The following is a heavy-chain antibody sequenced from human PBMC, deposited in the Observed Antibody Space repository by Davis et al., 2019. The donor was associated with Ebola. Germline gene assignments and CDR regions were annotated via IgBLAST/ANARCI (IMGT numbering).Heavy chain of an antibody. CDR1: GDTFNTYS. CDR3: ARRGTGWFDP. J-gene: IGHJ5*02. CDR2: ISAYNGNT. D-gene: IGHD3-16*01. V-gene: IGHV1-18*01. Sequence: AASVKVSCKASGDTFNTYSISWVRQAPGQGLEWMGWISAYNGNTNYAQKLQGRVTMTTDTSTSTAYMELRSLRSDDTAVYYCARRGTGWFDPWGQGTLVTVSS.